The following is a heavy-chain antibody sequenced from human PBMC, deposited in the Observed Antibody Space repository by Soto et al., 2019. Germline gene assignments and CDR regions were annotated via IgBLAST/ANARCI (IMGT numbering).Heavy chain of an antibody. J-gene: IGHJ4*02. CDR3: VRGPDYVMPLDY. D-gene: IGHD3-10*02. CDR1: GYSFTSYW. V-gene: IGHV5-51*01. CDR2: IYPGDSDT. Sequence: PGESLKISCKGSGYSFTSYWIGWVRQMPGKGLEWMGIIYPGDSDTRYSPSFQGQVTISXXXXXXXXXXXXXXXXXXXXAMYYCVRGPDYVMPLDYWGQXTXVXVS.